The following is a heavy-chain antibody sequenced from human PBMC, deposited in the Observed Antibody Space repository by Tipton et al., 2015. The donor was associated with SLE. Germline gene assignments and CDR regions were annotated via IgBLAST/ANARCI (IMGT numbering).Heavy chain of an antibody. Sequence: QSGAEVKKPGSSVKVSCTASGGTFSTYTISWVRLAPGQGLEWVGRIVPPFGIGNYAQRFQGRVTMTRDTSISTAYMELSRLRSDDTAVYYCASEGYCGGDCYPDAFDIWGQGTMVTVSS. CDR3: ASEGYCGGDCYPDAFDI. J-gene: IGHJ3*02. CDR2: IVPPFGIG. CDR1: GGTFSTYT. D-gene: IGHD2-21*01. V-gene: IGHV1-69*02.